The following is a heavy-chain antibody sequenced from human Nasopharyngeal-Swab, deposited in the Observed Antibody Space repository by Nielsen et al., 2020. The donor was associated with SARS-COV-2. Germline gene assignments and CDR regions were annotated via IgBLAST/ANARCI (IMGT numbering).Heavy chain of an antibody. CDR1: GGSISSSSYY. CDR2: IYYSGST. CDR3: ARGGVLRFLEWLL. D-gene: IGHD3-3*01. V-gene: IGHV4-39*01. J-gene: IGHJ4*02. Sequence: SETLSLTCTVSGGSISSSSYYWGWIRQPPGKGLEWIGSIYYSGSTYYNPSLKSPVTISVDTSKNQFSLKLSSVTAADTAVYYCARGGVLRFLEWLLWGQGTLVTVSS.